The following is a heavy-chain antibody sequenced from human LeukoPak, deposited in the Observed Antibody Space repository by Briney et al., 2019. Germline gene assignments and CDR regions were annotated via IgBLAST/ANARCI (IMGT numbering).Heavy chain of an antibody. CDR1: GGSISSYY. D-gene: IGHD2-21*01. J-gene: IGHJ5*02. CDR3: ARDYCGGDCYSAPWFDP. Sequence: SETLSLTCTVSGGSISSYYWGWIRQPPGKGLEWIGYIYYSGSTNYNPSLKSRVTISVDTSKNQFSLKLSSVTAADTAVYYCARDYCGGDCYSAPWFDPWGQGTLITVSS. CDR2: IYYSGST. V-gene: IGHV4-59*01.